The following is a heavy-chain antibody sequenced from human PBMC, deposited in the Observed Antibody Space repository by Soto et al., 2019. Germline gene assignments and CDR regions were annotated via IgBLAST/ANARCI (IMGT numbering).Heavy chain of an antibody. Sequence: ASVKVSCKASGYTFTSYGISWVRQAPGQGLEWMGWISAYNGNTNYAQKLQGRVTMTTDTSTSTAYMELRSLRSDETAVYYCARGLGYCSSTSCFNWFDPWGQGTLVTVSS. D-gene: IGHD2-2*01. CDR2: ISAYNGNT. J-gene: IGHJ5*02. CDR3: ARGLGYCSSTSCFNWFDP. CDR1: GYTFTSYG. V-gene: IGHV1-18*01.